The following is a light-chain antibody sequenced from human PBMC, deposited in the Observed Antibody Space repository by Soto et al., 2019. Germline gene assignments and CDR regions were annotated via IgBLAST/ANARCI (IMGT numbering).Light chain of an antibody. V-gene: IGLV1-51*01. CDR3: GTWDSSLSAGVV. CDR1: SSNIGNNY. J-gene: IGLJ2*01. Sequence: QSVLTQSPSVSAAPGQKVTISCSGSSSNIGNNYVSWYQQLPGTAPKLLIYDNNKRPSGIPDRFSGSKSGTSATLGITGLQTGDEADYYCGTWDSSLSAGVVFGGGTQLTVL. CDR2: DNN.